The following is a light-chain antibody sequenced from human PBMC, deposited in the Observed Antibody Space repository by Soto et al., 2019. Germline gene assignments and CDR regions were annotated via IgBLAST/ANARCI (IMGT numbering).Light chain of an antibody. CDR2: GAS. V-gene: IGKV1-39*01. J-gene: IGKJ1*01. CDR3: QQSYSFPQT. Sequence: DIQMTQSPSSLSASVGDRVNITCRASQTISSNLNWYHQKPGKAPKFLIYGASSLESGVPSRFSGSGSWTDFTLSISSLQPEDFATYYCQQSYSFPQTFGQGTQVEIK. CDR1: QTISSN.